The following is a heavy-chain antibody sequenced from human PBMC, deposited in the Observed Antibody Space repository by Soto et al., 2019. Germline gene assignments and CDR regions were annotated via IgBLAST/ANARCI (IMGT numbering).Heavy chain of an antibody. Sequence: GGSLRLSCAGSGFTFSIHPMSLVRQAPERGLEWVSGISDSGGLTYNADSVKGRFTISRDNSKNTLYLQMNSLRAEDTALYYCARRAFGSQRSFDIWGQGTMVTVSS. CDR1: GFTFSIHP. D-gene: IGHD2-2*01. V-gene: IGHV3-23*01. J-gene: IGHJ3*02. CDR3: ARRAFGSQRSFDI. CDR2: ISDSGGLT.